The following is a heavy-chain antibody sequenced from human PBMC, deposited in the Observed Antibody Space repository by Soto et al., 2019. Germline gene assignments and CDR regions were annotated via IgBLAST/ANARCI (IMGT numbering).Heavy chain of an antibody. V-gene: IGHV3-74*01. CDR2: INPDGSTT. CDR1: GFTFSSYW. D-gene: IGHD4-4*01. CDR3: ARVPTTVTTPGMDV. J-gene: IGHJ6*02. Sequence: LRLSCAASGFTFSSYWMHWVRQAPGEGLMWVSRINPDGSTTSYADSVKGRFTISRDNAKNTLYLQMNSLRVEDTAVYYCARVPTTVTTPGMDVWGQGTTVTVS.